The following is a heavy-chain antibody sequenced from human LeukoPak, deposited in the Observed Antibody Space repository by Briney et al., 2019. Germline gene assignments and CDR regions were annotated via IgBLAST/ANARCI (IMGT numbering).Heavy chain of an antibody. D-gene: IGHD3-9*01. CDR3: ARDSRPLPLRYFDWPLGSGMDV. CDR2: ISSSSSYI. Sequence: GGSLRLSCAASGFTFSSYSMNWVRQAPGKGLEWVSSISSSSSYIYYADSVKGRFTISRDNAKNSLYLQMNSLRAEDTAVYYCARDSRPLPLRYFDWPLGSGMDVWGQGTTVTVSS. V-gene: IGHV3-21*01. J-gene: IGHJ6*02. CDR1: GFTFSSYS.